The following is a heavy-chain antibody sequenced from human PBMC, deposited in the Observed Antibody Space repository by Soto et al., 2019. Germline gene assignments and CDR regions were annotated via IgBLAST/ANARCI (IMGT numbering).Heavy chain of an antibody. CDR2: IYTTRSP. J-gene: IGHJ5*02. Sequence: SETVSLTCTVSGDSVSKYYWNWIRQPAGKGLEWIGRIYTTRSPNYNPSLKSRVTMSVDTSKNQFSLKLNLSSVTAADTAVYYCARSPAYGDYANLDTWGQGTLVTVSS. CDR1: GDSVSKYY. D-gene: IGHD4-17*01. CDR3: ARSPAYGDYANLDT. V-gene: IGHV4-4*07.